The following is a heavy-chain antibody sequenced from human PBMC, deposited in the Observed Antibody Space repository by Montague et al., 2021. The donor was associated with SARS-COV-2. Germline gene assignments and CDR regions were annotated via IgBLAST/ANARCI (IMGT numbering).Heavy chain of an antibody. Sequence: SETLSLTCTVSGGSVSSGNYYWNWLRQPPGKGLEWIGYIYYSGSTNYNPSLKSRVTISVDTSKNQFSLKLSSVTAADTAVYYCAREAQLEYFDYWGQGTLVTVSS. V-gene: IGHV4-61*01. D-gene: IGHD6-6*01. J-gene: IGHJ4*02. CDR2: IYYSGST. CDR1: GGSVSSGNYY. CDR3: AREAQLEYFDY.